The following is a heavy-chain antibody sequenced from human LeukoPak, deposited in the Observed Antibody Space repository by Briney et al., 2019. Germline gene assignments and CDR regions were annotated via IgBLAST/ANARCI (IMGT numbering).Heavy chain of an antibody. CDR3: ARDYFWEQYYFDY. J-gene: IGHJ4*02. Sequence: GGSLRLSCAASGFTFSTYNFNWVRQAPGKGLGWVSSISSSGGYTLYADSVKGRFTISRDNAKDSLYLQMNSLRAEDTAVYYCARDYFWEQYYFDYWGQGTLVTVSS. CDR1: GFTFSTYN. CDR2: ISSSGGYT. V-gene: IGHV3-21*01. D-gene: IGHD3-16*01.